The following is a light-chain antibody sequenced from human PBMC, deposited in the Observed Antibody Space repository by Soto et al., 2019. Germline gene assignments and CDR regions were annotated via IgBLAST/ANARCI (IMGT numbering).Light chain of an antibody. CDR1: QSISNY. CDR2: AAS. J-gene: IGKJ1*01. Sequence: DIPMTQSPSSLPASVGDRVTITCRASQSISNYLNWYQHNPGKAPKLLIYAASSLQSGVPSRFSGSGSGTEFTLTISSLQPEDFATYYCQQSYRSPTFGQGTKVEI. CDR3: QQSYRSPT. V-gene: IGKV1-39*01.